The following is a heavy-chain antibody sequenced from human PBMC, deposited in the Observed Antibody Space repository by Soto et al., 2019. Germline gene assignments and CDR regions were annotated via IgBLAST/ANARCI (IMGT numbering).Heavy chain of an antibody. Sequence: QVQLVESGGGVVQPGRSLRLSCAASGFTFSSYGMHWVRQAPGKGLEWVAVISYDGSNKYYADSVKGRFTISRDNSKNTLYLQMNSLRAEDTAVYYCAKFYGGGSGLSWGQGTLVTVSS. D-gene: IGHD3-10*01. V-gene: IGHV3-30*18. CDR3: AKFYGGGSGLS. CDR2: ISYDGSNK. J-gene: IGHJ4*02. CDR1: GFTFSSYG.